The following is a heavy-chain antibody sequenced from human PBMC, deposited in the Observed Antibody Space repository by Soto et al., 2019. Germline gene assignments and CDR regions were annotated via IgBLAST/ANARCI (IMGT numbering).Heavy chain of an antibody. Sequence: GGSLRLSCAASGFTFSSYWMHWVRQAPGKGLVWVSRINSDGSSTSYADSVKGRFTISRDNAKNTLYLQMNSLRAEDTAVYYCARRDGSGSANYYYYGMDVWGQGTMVTVSS. CDR1: GFTFSSYW. V-gene: IGHV3-74*01. J-gene: IGHJ6*02. CDR3: ARRDGSGSANYYYYGMDV. CDR2: INSDGSST. D-gene: IGHD3-10*01.